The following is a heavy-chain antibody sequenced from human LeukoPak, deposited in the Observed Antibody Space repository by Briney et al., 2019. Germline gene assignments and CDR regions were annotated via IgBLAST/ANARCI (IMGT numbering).Heavy chain of an antibody. Sequence: SETLSLTCTVSGGSISIYCWNWIRQPAGKGLEWIGRIFTSGITNYDPSLKSRVTMSVDTSKNQFSLNLSSVTAADTAVYYCARESSGNYYNPLGYMDVWGKGTTVTVSS. V-gene: IGHV4-4*07. J-gene: IGHJ6*03. D-gene: IGHD3-10*01. CDR3: ARESSGNYYNPLGYMDV. CDR2: IFTSGIT. CDR1: GGSISIYC.